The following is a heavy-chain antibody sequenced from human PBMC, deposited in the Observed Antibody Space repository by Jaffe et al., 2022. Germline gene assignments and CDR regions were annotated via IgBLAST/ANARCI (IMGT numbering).Heavy chain of an antibody. CDR2: INHSGST. CDR3: ARSTTYYYGSGSYYDYYYYYMDV. V-gene: IGHV4-34*01. CDR1: GGSFSGYY. D-gene: IGHD3-10*01. Sequence: QVQLQQWGAGLLKPSETLSLTCAVYGGSFSGYYWSWIRQPPGKGLEWIGEINHSGSTNYNPSLKSRVTISVDTSKNQFSLKLSSVTAADTAVYYCARSTTYYYGSGSYYDYYYYYMDVWGKGTTVTVSS. J-gene: IGHJ6*03.